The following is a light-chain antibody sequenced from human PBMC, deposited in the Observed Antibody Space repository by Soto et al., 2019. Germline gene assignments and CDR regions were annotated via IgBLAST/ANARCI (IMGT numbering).Light chain of an antibody. CDR2: EVS. CDR1: SSDVGIYNY. J-gene: IGLJ3*02. Sequence: QSVLTQPASVSGSPGQSITISCTGTSSDVGIYNYVSWYQHHPGKAPKLMIYEVSNRPSGVSYRFSGSKSGNTASLTISGLQAEDEADYYCSSYTTSSTRVFGGGTKLTVL. V-gene: IGLV2-14*01. CDR3: SSYTTSSTRV.